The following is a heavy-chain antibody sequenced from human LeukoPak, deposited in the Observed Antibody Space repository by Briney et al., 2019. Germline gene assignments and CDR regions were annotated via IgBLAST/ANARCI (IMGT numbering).Heavy chain of an antibody. Sequence: GAYLRLSCAASGFTFNNYAMSWVRQAPGKGLEWVSVTLGGRSSTTYYADSVKGRFTMPRDNSQNTVYLQMNSLRVEDTAVYYCVRNDILTGHTNWYFEYWGQGTLVTVSS. CDR2: TLGGRSSTT. CDR1: GFTFNNYA. D-gene: IGHD3-9*01. J-gene: IGHJ4*02. V-gene: IGHV3-23*01. CDR3: VRNDILTGHTNWYFEY.